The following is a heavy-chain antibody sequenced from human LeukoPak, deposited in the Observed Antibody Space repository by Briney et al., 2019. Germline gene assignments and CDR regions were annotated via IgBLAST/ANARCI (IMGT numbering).Heavy chain of an antibody. CDR3: ARDGGYCSGGSCHAFDY. CDR1: GYTFTSYY. Sequence: VASVKVSCKASGYTFTSYYMHWVRQAPGQGLEWMGIINPSGGSTSYAQKFQGRVTMTRDTSTSTAYMELSSLRSEDTAVYYCARDGGYCSGGSCHAFDYWGQGTLVTVSS. CDR2: INPSGGST. V-gene: IGHV1-46*01. D-gene: IGHD2-15*01. J-gene: IGHJ4*02.